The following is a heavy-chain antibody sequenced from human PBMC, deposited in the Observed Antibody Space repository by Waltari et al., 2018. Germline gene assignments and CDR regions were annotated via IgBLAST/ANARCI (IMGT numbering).Heavy chain of an antibody. V-gene: IGHV4-38-2*02. D-gene: IGHD3-22*01. CDR1: GYSISSGYY. CDR2: LYHSGSP. J-gene: IGHJ3*02. Sequence: QVQLQESGPGLVKPSETLSLTCAVSGYSISSGYYWGWIRQPPGKGLEGIGSLYHSGSPYYNPSLKSRGPISVDTSKNQFSLKLSSVTAADTAVYYCARDNGRITMIVVGYAFDIWGQGTMVTVSS. CDR3: ARDNGRITMIVVGYAFDI.